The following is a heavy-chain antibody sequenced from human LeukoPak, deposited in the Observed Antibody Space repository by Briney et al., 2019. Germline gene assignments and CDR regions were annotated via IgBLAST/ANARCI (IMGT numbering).Heavy chain of an antibody. Sequence: SVKVSCKASGGTFSSYAISWVRQAPGQGLEWMGGIIPIFGTANYAQKFQGRVTITADKSSSTAYMVLSSLRSEDTAVYYCARGRWYYYGSGSYTPVKNYYYGMDVWGKGTTVTVSS. CDR3: ARGRWYYYGSGSYTPVKNYYYGMDV. J-gene: IGHJ6*04. CDR2: IIPIFGTA. D-gene: IGHD3-10*01. V-gene: IGHV1-69*06. CDR1: GGTFSSYA.